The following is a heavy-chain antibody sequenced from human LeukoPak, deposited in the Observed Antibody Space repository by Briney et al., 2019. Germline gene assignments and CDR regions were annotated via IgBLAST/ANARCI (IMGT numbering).Heavy chain of an antibody. J-gene: IGHJ4*02. CDR1: GYSISSGYY. CDR2: IYHSGST. CDR3: ARGGSSTSLDFDY. D-gene: IGHD2-2*01. Sequence: SETLSLTCTVSGYSISSGYYWGWIRQPPGKGLEWIGSIYHSGSTYYNPSLKSRVTISVDTSKNQFSLKLSSVTAADTAVYYCARGGSSTSLDFDYWGQGTLVTVSS. V-gene: IGHV4-38-2*02.